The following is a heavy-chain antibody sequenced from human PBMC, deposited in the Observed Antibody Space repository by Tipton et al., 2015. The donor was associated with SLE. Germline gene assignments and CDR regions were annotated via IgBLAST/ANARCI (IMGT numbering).Heavy chain of an antibody. Sequence: GSLRLSCAASGFTFSSYEMNWVRQAPGKGLEWVSYISSSGSTIYYADSVKGRFTISRDNAKNSLYLQMNSLRAEDTAVYYCARDSPQLGFDYWGQGTLVTVSS. D-gene: IGHD2-2*01. CDR2: ISSSGSTI. J-gene: IGHJ4*02. V-gene: IGHV3-48*03. CDR3: ARDSPQLGFDY. CDR1: GFTFSSYE.